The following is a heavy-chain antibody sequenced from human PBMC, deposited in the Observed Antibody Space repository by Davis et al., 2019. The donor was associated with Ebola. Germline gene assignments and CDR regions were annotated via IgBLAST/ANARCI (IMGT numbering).Heavy chain of an antibody. CDR1: GFTFSSFW. CDR3: ARSMVRDIWAY. J-gene: IGHJ4*02. D-gene: IGHD3-10*01. V-gene: IGHV3-7*01. Sequence: GESLKISCAASGFTFSSFWMSWVRQAPGKGLEWVANIKQDGSDKYYVDSVKGRFTISRDNAKNSLYLHMDSLRAEDTAVYYCARSMVRDIWAYWGQGTLVTVSS. CDR2: IKQDGSDK.